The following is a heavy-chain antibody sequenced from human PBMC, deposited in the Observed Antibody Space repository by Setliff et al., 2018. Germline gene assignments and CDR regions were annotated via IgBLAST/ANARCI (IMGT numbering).Heavy chain of an antibody. CDR1: GGPFSDYY. V-gene: IGHV4-34*01. CDR3: RFWSYVYKNDY. J-gene: IGHJ4*02. Sequence: SETLSLTCTFYGGPFSDYYWGWVRQTPGKGLEWIAEINPSGTTNYIPSLKSRLTISVDTSKRQFSLKLISVTAADTAVYYCRFWSYVYKNDYWAQGTQVTVS. D-gene: IGHD3-16*01. CDR2: INPSGTT.